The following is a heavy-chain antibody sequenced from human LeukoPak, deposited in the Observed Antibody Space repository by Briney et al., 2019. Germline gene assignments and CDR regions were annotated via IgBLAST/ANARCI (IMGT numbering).Heavy chain of an antibody. CDR1: GFTFNSYW. V-gene: IGHV3-7*01. J-gene: IGHJ4*02. CDR3: ARGGKGGISYFDY. Sequence: PGGSLRLSCAASGFTFNSYWMSWVRQATGKGLEWVANIKKDGREKYYVDSVKGRFTISRDNAKNSLYLQMNSLRAEDTAVYYCARGGKGGISYFDYWGQGTLVTVSS. D-gene: IGHD3-16*01. CDR2: IKKDGREK.